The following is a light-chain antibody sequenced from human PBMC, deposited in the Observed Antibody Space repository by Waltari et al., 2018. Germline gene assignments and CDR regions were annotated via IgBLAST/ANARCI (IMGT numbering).Light chain of an antibody. CDR3: MQALQTPVFT. J-gene: IGKJ3*01. V-gene: IGKV2-28*01. CDR2: LGS. CDR1: QSLPHSNGYNY. Sequence: DIVMTQSPLSLPVTPGAPASISCRSSQSLPHSNGYNYLDWYLQKPGQSPQLLIYLGSNRASGVPDRFSGSGSGTDFTLKISRVEAEDVGVYYCMQALQTPVFTFGPGTKVDIK.